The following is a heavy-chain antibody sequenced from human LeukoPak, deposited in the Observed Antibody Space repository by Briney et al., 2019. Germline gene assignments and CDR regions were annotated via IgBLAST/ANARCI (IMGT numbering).Heavy chain of an antibody. CDR2: IRSKAYGGTT. Sequence: GGSLRLSCTASGFTFGDYAMSWFRQAPGKGLEWVGFIRSKAYGGTTEYAASVKGRFTISRDDSNSIAYLQMNSLKTEDTAVYYCTRAFSSSGWYTFFHFDYWGQGTLVTVSS. CDR3: TRAFSSSGWYTFFHFDY. CDR1: GFTFGDYA. V-gene: IGHV3-49*03. J-gene: IGHJ4*02. D-gene: IGHD6-19*01.